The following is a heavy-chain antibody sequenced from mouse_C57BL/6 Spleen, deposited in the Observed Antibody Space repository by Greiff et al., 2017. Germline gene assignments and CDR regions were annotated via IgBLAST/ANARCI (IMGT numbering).Heavy chain of an antibody. Sequence: QVHVKQPGAELVKPGASVKMSCKASGYTFTSYWITWVKQRPGQGLEWIGDIYPGSGSTNYNEKFKSKATLTVDTSSSTAYMQLSSLTSEDSAVYYCARAYDYDSAMDYWGQGTSVTVSS. J-gene: IGHJ4*01. V-gene: IGHV1-55*01. D-gene: IGHD2-4*01. CDR2: IYPGSGST. CDR1: GYTFTSYW. CDR3: ARAYDYDSAMDY.